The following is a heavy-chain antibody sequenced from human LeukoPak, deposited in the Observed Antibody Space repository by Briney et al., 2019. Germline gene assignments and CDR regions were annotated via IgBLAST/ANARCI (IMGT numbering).Heavy chain of an antibody. CDR3: VGYCSGGNCPNAFDI. CDR2: IKSKTDGGTT. J-gene: IGHJ3*02. Sequence: GGSLRLSCAASGFTFSNAWMSWVRQAPGNGLEWLGRIKSKTDGGTTGYAAPVKGRFTISRDDSKNTLYLQMNSLKTEDTAVYYCVGYCSGGNCPNAFDIWGQGTMVTVSS. V-gene: IGHV3-15*01. CDR1: GFTFSNAW. D-gene: IGHD2-15*01.